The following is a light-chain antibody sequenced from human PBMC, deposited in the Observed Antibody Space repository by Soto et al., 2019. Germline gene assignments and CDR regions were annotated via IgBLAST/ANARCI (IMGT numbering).Light chain of an antibody. CDR1: QSISGW. V-gene: IGKV1-5*03. CDR2: KAS. Sequence: DIQMTQSPSTLSASVGDRVTITCRARQSISGWLAWYQQKPGKAPKLLISKASSLESGVPSRFSGSGSGTEFTLTISSLQPDDFATYYCQHYKSYPLTFGGGTKVEIK. CDR3: QHYKSYPLT. J-gene: IGKJ4*01.